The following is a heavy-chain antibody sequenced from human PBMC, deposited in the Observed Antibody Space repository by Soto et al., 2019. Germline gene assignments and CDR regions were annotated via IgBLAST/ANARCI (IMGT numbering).Heavy chain of an antibody. D-gene: IGHD7-27*01. CDR3: ARAPGSLSFDV. CDR2: ISYDGNNK. J-gene: IGHJ2*01. CDR1: GFSISDFD. Sequence: QLQVAESGGGVVQPGRSMRLSCAASGFSISDFDLHWVRQPPGKGLEWVAVISYDGNNKYLADSVKGRFTISRDTSNNTLYLQLNSLRTEDTALYYCARAPGSLSFDVWGRGTLVIVSS. V-gene: IGHV3-30-3*01.